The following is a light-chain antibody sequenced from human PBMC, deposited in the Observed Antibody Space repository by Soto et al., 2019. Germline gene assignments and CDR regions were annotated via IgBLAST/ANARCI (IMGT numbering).Light chain of an antibody. CDR3: DSWDNSLSVVL. CDR2: DNY. V-gene: IGLV1-51*01. J-gene: IGLJ2*01. Sequence: QSVLTQPPSASAAPGQRVTISCSGSSSNIGSNYVSWYQQLPGTAPKLLIYDNYKRPSGIPDRFSGSTSGTSATLAIAGLQTGDEADYYCDSWDNSLSVVLFGGGTKLTVL. CDR1: SSNIGSNY.